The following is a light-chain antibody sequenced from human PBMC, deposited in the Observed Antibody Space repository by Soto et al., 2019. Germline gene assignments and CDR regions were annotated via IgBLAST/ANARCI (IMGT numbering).Light chain of an antibody. CDR2: LNSDGSH. CDR1: SGHSSYA. CDR3: QAWDSGTVV. V-gene: IGLV4-69*01. Sequence: QSVLTQSPSASVSLGASVKLTCTLSSGHSSYAIAWHQQQPEKGPRYLMKLNSDGSHSKGDGIPDRFSGSSSGAERYLTISSLQSEDESEYYCQAWDSGTVVFGGGTKLTVL. J-gene: IGLJ2*01.